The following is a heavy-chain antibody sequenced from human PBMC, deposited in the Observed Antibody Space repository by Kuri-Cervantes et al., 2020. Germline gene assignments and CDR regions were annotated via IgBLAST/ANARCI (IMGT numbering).Heavy chain of an antibody. CDR3: ARDRYFGAPYSPRQAMANWFDP. V-gene: IGHV1-2*02. D-gene: IGHD3-9*01. CDR1: GYTFTGYY. Sequence: ASVKVSCKASGYTFTGYYMHWVRQAPGQGLEWMGWINPNSGGTNYAQKFQGRVTMTRDTSISTAYMELSRLRSDGTAVYYCARDRYFGAPYSPRQAMANWFDPWGQGTLVTVSS. CDR2: INPNSGGT. J-gene: IGHJ5*02.